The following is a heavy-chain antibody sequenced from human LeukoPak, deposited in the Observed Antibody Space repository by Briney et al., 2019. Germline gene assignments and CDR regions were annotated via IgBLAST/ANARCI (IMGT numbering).Heavy chain of an antibody. V-gene: IGHV4-59*12. J-gene: IGHJ3*01. D-gene: IGHD4-17*01. CDR3: ARVGYPTQRRVLSAVTIPTAGAFDV. Sequence: SETLSLTCTVSGGSISTYYWSWIRQPPGKGLEWIGDIYHTGSTTYSPSLKSRVTISVDTSKKQFSVSLSSVTAADTAFYFCARVGYPTQRRVLSAVTIPTAGAFDVWGQGTLVTVSS. CDR1: GGSISTYY. CDR2: IYHTGST.